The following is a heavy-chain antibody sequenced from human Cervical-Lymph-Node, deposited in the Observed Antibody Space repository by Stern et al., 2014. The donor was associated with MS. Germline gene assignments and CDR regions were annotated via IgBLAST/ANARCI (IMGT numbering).Heavy chain of an antibody. CDR3: ARDISGWDSSSWYRSFDY. D-gene: IGHD6-13*01. V-gene: IGHV3-21*01. CDR2: ISSSSSYI. J-gene: IGHJ4*02. CDR1: GFTFSSYN. Sequence: EVQLVESGGGLVKPGGSLRLSCAASGFTFSSYNMNWVRQAPGKGLEWVSYISSSSSYIYYADSLKRRFTISRDNAKNSLYLQMNSLRAEDTAVYYCARDISGWDSSSWYRSFDYWGQGTLVTVSS.